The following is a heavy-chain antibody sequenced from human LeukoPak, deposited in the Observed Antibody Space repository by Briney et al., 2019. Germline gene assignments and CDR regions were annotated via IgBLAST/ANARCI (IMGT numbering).Heavy chain of an antibody. V-gene: IGHV3-23*01. CDR3: ARDHSNLNYYDSYFDY. D-gene: IGHD3-22*01. Sequence: SGGSLRLSCAASGFSFSSYAMNWVRQAPGKGLEGGSIIFGNGDTTYYADSVKGRFTVSRDNSKDTLYLQMNSLRAEDTAVYYCARDHSNLNYYDSYFDYWGQGTLVTVSS. CDR1: GFSFSSYA. J-gene: IGHJ4*02. CDR2: IFGNGDTT.